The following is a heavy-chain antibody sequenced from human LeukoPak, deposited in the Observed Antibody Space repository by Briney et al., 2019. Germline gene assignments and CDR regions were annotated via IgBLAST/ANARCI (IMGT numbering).Heavy chain of an antibody. J-gene: IGHJ4*02. CDR3: ARISGSSGHFDY. D-gene: IGHD3-10*01. CDR2: IDWDDDK. CDR1: GFSLSTSGMR. Sequence: SGPALVKPTQTLTLTCTFSGFSLSTSGMRVNWIRQPPGKALEWLARIDWDDDKFYSTSLKTRLTISKYTSKNQMVLTMTNMDPVDTATYYCARISGSSGHFDYWGQGTLVTVSS. V-gene: IGHV2-70*04.